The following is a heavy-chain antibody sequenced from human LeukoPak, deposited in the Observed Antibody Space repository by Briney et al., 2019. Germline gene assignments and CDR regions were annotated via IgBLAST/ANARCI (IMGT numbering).Heavy chain of an antibody. J-gene: IGHJ4*02. Sequence: PGGSLRLPCAASGFTFSSYAMSWVRQAPGKGLEWVSAISGSGGSTYYADSVKGRFTISRDNSKDTLYLQMNSLRAEDTAVYYCAKRGLWFGESPYYFDYWGQGTLVTVSS. CDR2: ISGSGGST. CDR3: AKRGLWFGESPYYFDY. V-gene: IGHV3-23*01. D-gene: IGHD3-10*01. CDR1: GFTFSSYA.